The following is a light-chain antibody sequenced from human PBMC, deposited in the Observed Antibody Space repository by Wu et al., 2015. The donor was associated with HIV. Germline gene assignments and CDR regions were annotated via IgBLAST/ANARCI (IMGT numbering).Light chain of an antibody. J-gene: IGKJ1*01. V-gene: IGKV1-5*03. Sequence: DIQMTQSPSTLSASVGDRVTTTCRASQSISSWLAWYQQKPGKAPKLLIYKASSLESGVPSRFSGSGSGTDFTLTIGSLQPEDVATYYCQKYNTAPWTFGQGTKVEMK. CDR1: QSISSW. CDR2: KAS. CDR3: QKYNTAPWT.